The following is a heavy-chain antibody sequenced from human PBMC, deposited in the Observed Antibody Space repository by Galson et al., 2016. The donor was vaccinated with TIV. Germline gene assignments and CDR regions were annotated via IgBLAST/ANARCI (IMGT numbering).Heavy chain of an antibody. D-gene: IGHD2-15*01. Sequence: SETLSLTCTVSGGSTGSSRYFWGWIRQPPGKGLEWIGSGYYSGDTYFNPSLKSRVTISVDTSKNKFSLKLTSVTAADTAVYYCARDWWVTYIDLPYFEDWGQGILVTVSS. CDR3: ARDWWVTYIDLPYFED. CDR1: GGSTGSSRYF. V-gene: IGHV4-39*07. J-gene: IGHJ4*02. CDR2: GYYSGDT.